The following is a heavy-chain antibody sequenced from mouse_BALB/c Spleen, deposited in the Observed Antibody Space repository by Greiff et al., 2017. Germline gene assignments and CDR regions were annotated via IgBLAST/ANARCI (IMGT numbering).Heavy chain of an antibody. J-gene: IGHJ4*01. CDR1: GYTFTSYW. D-gene: IGHD4-1*02. CDR2: INPSNGRT. CDR3: ARSTVYAMDY. Sequence: QVQLQQPGAELVKPGASVKLSCKASGYTFTSYWMHWVKQRPGQGLEWIGEINPSNGRTIYNEKFKSKATLTVDKSSSTAYMQLSSLTSEDSAVYYCARSTVYAMDYWGQGTSVTVSS. V-gene: IGHV1S81*02.